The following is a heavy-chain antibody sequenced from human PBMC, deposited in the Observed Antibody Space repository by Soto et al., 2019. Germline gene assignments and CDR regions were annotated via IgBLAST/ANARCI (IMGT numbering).Heavy chain of an antibody. J-gene: IGHJ5*02. V-gene: IGHV3-23*01. CDR2: TSGSGGST. Sequence: PXGSLRLSCSASGFTFSSYAMSWVRQAPGKGLDWVSATSGSGGSTYYADSVKGRFTISRDNSKNTLYLQMNSLRAEDTAVYYCAKALDMIVVVTWFDPWGQGSLVTVSS. CDR1: GFTFSSYA. D-gene: IGHD3-22*01. CDR3: AKALDMIVVVTWFDP.